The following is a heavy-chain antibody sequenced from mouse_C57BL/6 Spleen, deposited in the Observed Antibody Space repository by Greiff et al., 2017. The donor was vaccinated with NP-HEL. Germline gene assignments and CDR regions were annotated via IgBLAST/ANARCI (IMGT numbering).Heavy chain of an antibody. J-gene: IGHJ1*03. CDR3: ARSTGRYFDV. Sequence: QVQLQQSGAELVRPGTSVKVSCKASGYAFTNYLIEWVKQRPGQGLEWIGVINPGSGGTNYNEKFKGKATLTADKSSSTAYMQLSSLTSEDSAVYFCARSTGRYFDVWGTGTTVTVSS. D-gene: IGHD4-1*02. CDR1: GYAFTNYL. CDR2: INPGSGGT. V-gene: IGHV1-54*01.